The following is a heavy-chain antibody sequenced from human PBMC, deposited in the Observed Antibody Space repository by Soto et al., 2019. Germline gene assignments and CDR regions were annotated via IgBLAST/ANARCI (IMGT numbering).Heavy chain of an antibody. CDR3: ARGDLLIPAAGTSRFDP. J-gene: IGHJ5*02. D-gene: IGHD6-13*01. V-gene: IGHV4-34*01. CDR1: GGSFSGYY. Sequence: SETLSLTCAVYGGSFSGYYWSWIRQPPGKGLEWIGEINHRGSTNYNPSLKSRVTISVDTSKNQLSLTLISVTAADTAAYYCARGDLLIPAAGTSRFDPWGHGTLVTVSS. CDR2: INHRGST.